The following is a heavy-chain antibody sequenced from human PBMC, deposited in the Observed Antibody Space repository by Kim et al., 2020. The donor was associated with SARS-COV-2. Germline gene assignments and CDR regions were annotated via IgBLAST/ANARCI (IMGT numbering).Heavy chain of an antibody. V-gene: IGHV1-58*01. J-gene: IGHJ6*02. CDR3: AAEGDYDFWSGLDV. CDR2: IVVGTGNT. CDR1: GFTFSRSA. D-gene: IGHD3-3*01. Sequence: SVKVSCKASGFTFSRSAVQWVRQARGQRLEGIGWIVVGTGNTNYAQKFEERVTITRDMSTSTAYMDLSSLRSEDTAMYYCAAEGDYDFWSGLDVWGQGTTVTVSS.